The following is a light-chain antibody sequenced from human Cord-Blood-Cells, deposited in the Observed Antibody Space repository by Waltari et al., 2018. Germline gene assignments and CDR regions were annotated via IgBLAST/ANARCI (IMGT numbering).Light chain of an antibody. J-gene: IGLJ1*01. CDR3: SSYAGSNNFV. CDR1: SSDVGGYNY. CDR2: EVS. V-gene: IGLV2-8*01. Sequence: QSALTQPPSASGSPGQSVTISCTGTSSDVGGYNYVSWYQQHPGKAPKLMIYEVSKRPSGVPDRFSCSKSGNTASLTVSGLQAEDEAYYYCSSYAGSNNFVFGTGTKVTVL.